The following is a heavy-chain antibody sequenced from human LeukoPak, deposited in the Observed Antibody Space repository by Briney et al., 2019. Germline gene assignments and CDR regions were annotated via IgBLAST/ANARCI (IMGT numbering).Heavy chain of an antibody. CDR3: ATDYGDYEPIDY. V-gene: IGHV3-30*04. D-gene: IGHD4-17*01. Sequence: PGGSLRLSCTASGVTLSNYAMHWVRRPPGRGLEWVAVISFDGTNKYYGDSVEGRFSVSRDNYKNTLYLQMNSLRPDDTAMYYCATDYGDYEPIDYWGQGTLVTVSS. CDR2: ISFDGTNK. CDR1: GVTLSNYA. J-gene: IGHJ4*02.